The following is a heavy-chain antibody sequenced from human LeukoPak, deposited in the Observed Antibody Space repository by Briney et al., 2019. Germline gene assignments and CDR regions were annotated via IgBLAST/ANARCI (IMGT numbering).Heavy chain of an antibody. CDR1: GYTFSDYY. Sequence: ASVKVPCKASGYTFSDYYIHWVRQAPGQGLECMGWINPNTGATNYVQKFKGRVTMTRDTSISTAYMELSSLRSDDAAVYYCTRDSANKPFDYWGQGTLVTVSS. CDR2: INPNTGAT. V-gene: IGHV1-2*02. CDR3: TRDSANKPFDY. D-gene: IGHD1-14*01. J-gene: IGHJ4*02.